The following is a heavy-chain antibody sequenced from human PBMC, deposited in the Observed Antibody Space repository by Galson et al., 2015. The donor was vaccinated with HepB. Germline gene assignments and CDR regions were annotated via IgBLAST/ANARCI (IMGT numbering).Heavy chain of an antibody. V-gene: IGHV7-4-1*02. J-gene: IGHJ5*02. CDR2: INTNTGNP. CDR3: ARDHIRGGFLEWLLPPQYNWFDP. Sequence: SVKVSCKASGYTFTSYAMNWVRQAPGQGLEWMGWINTNTGNPTYAQGFTGRFVFSLGTSVSTAYLQISSLKAEDTAVYYCARDHIRGGFLEWLLPPQYNWFDPWGQGTLVTVSS. CDR1: GYTFTSYA. D-gene: IGHD3-3*01.